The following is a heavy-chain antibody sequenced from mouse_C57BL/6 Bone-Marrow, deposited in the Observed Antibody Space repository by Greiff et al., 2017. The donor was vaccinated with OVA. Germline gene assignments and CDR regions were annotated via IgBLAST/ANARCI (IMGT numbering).Heavy chain of an antibody. J-gene: IGHJ4*01. CDR3: ARAKFYGSRKDYAMDY. Sequence: QVQLQQPGAELVKPGASVKMSCKASGYTFTSYWITWVKQRPGQGLEWIGDIYPGSGSTNYNEKFKSKATLTVDTSSSTAYMQLSSLTSEDSAVYYCARAKFYGSRKDYAMDYWGQGTSVTVSS. V-gene: IGHV1-55*01. CDR1: GYTFTSYW. CDR2: IYPGSGST. D-gene: IGHD1-1*01.